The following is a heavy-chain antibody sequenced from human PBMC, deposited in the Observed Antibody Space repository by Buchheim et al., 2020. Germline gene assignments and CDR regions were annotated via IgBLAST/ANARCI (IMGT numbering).Heavy chain of an antibody. CDR3: AKAPLWFGELLPVFYGMDV. CDR1: GFTFSSYI. J-gene: IGHJ6*02. CDR2: ISYDGSNK. Sequence: QVQLVESGGGVVQPGRSLRLSCAASGFTFSSYIIHWVRQAPGKGLDSVAVISYDGSNKSYADSVKGRFTISRDNSKNTLYLQMNSLRAEDTAVYFCAKAPLWFGELLPVFYGMDVWGQGTT. V-gene: IGHV3-30*18. D-gene: IGHD3-10*01.